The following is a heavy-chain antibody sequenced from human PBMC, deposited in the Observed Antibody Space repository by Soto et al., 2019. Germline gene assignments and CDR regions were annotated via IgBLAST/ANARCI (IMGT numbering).Heavy chain of an antibody. V-gene: IGHV3-33*01. Sequence: QVQLVESGGGVVQPGRSLRLSCAASGFTFSSYGMHWVRQAPGKGLEWVAVIWYDGSNKYYADSVKGRFTISRDNSKNTLYRQMTGLGAEDRVVYYWAGDGRIPMFRGVIGMVFGGRATL. J-gene: IGHJ2*01. CDR1: GFTFSSYG. CDR2: IWYDGSNK. D-gene: IGHD3-10*01. CDR3: AGDGRIPMFRGVIGMVF.